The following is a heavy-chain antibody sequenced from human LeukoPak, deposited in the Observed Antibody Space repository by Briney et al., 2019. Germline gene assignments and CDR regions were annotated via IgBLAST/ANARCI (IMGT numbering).Heavy chain of an antibody. CDR1: GLTFSSYW. CDR2: IKQDGSEK. D-gene: IGHD1-26*01. Sequence: GGSLRLSCAASGLTFSSYWMSWVRQAPGKGLEWVANIKQDGSEKYYVDSVKGRFTISRDNAKNSLYLQMNSLRAEDTAVYYCARDEGGSYFYWGQGTLVTVSS. J-gene: IGHJ4*02. CDR3: ARDEGGSYFY. V-gene: IGHV3-7*01.